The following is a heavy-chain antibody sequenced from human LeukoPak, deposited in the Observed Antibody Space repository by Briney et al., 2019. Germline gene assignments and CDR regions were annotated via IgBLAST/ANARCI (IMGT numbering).Heavy chain of an antibody. CDR1: GYTFTTYY. D-gene: IGHD3-9*01. Sequence: ASVKVSCKASGYTFTTYYVHWVRQAPGQGLEWMGIINPSGGSTTYAQKFRGRLTMTRDMSTSTVYMELSSLRSEDTAVYYCARGSRPVYNLLTGKRYFDYWGQGTLLTVPS. CDR2: INPSGGST. J-gene: IGHJ4*02. V-gene: IGHV1-46*01. CDR3: ARGSRPVYNLLTGKRYFDY.